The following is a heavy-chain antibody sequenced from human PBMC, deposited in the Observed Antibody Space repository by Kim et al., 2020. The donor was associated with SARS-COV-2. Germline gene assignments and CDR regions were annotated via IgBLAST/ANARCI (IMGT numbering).Heavy chain of an antibody. CDR2: TYYRPKWYT. Sequence: SQTLSLTCAISGDTVSSDTVAWNWIRQSPSRGLEWLGRTYYRPKWYTDYPVSLKSRLSVIPDSAKNQFSLQLNSVTPEDTAVYYCARDVMLGSADARHYYGMDVWGLGTTVVVSS. J-gene: IGHJ6*02. D-gene: IGHD3-10*01. CDR1: GDTVSSDTVA. CDR3: ARDVMLGSADARHYYGMDV. V-gene: IGHV6-1*01.